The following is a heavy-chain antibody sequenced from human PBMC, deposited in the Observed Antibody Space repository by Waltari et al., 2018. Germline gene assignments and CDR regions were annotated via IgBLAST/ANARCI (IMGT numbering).Heavy chain of an antibody. Sequence: EVQLLESGGGLVQPGGSLRLSCAASGFTFSSYAMSWVRQAPGKGLEWVAAISGSGGSTYDADSGKGRFTSSRDNSKNTLYLQMNSLRAEDTAVYYCAKAGGVVVVAATRYGMDVWGQGTTVTVSS. CDR3: AKAGGVVVVAATRYGMDV. J-gene: IGHJ6*02. D-gene: IGHD2-15*01. V-gene: IGHV3-23*01. CDR2: ISGSGGST. CDR1: GFTFSSYA.